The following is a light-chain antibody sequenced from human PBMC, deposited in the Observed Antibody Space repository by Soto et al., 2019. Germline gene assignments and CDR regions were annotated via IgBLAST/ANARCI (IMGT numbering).Light chain of an antibody. CDR2: GAS. V-gene: IGKV3-20*01. J-gene: IGKJ2*01. CDR1: QSVSSSY. Sequence: EIVLTQSPGTLSLSPGERATLSCRASQSVSSSYLAWYQQKPCQAPRLLIYGASSRATGIPDRFSGSGSGADFTLTISRLEPEDFAVYYCHQYGSSRGYTFGQGTKLEIK. CDR3: HQYGSSRGYT.